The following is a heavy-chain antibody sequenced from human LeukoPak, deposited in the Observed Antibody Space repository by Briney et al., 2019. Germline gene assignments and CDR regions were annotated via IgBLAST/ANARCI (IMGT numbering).Heavy chain of an antibody. CDR2: INPNSGGT. V-gene: IGHV1-2*02. D-gene: IGHD6-13*01. CDR1: GYTFTGYY. Sequence: ASVKVSCKASGYTFTGYYMHWVRQAPGQGLEWMGWINPNSGGTNYAQKFQGRVTMTRDTSISTAYMELSRLRSDDTAVYYCAQRVGIAAAGTGFFQHWGQGTLVTVSS. CDR3: AQRVGIAAAGTGFFQH. J-gene: IGHJ1*01.